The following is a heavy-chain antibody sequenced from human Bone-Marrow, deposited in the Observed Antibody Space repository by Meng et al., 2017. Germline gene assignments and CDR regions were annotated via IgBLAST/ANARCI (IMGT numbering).Heavy chain of an antibody. CDR2: IYTSGST. V-gene: IGHV4-4*07. CDR3: ARDRRGYGSDNYFDY. D-gene: IGHD3-10*01. Sequence: GSLRLSCTVSGGSISSYYWSWIRQPAGKGLEWIGRIYTSGSTNYNPSLKSRVTMSVDTSKNQFSLKLSSVTAADTAVYYCARDRRGYGSDNYFDYWGQGTLVTSPQ. J-gene: IGHJ4*02. CDR1: GGSISSYY.